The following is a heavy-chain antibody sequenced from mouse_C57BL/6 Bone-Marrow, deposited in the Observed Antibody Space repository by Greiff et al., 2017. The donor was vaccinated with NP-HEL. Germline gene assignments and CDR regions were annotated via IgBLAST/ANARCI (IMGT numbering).Heavy chain of an antibody. CDR1: GFSLTSYA. J-gene: IGHJ3*01. D-gene: IGHD1-1*01. V-gene: IGHV2-9-1*01. Sequence: VQVVESGPGLVAPSQSLSITCTVSGFSLTSYAISWVRQPPGKGLEWLGVIWTGGGTNYNSALKSRLSISKDNSKSQVFLKMNSLQTDDTARYYCARSVDYYGSSYDWFAYWGQGTLVTVSA. CDR3: ARSVDYYGSSYDWFAY. CDR2: IWTGGGT.